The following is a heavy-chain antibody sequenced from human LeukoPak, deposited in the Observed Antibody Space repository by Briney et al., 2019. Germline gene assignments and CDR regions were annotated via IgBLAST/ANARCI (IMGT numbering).Heavy chain of an antibody. CDR2: IYTSGST. CDR3: ARVWDVGYSYGPFDI. V-gene: IGHV4-61*02. D-gene: IGHD5-18*01. Sequence: SETLSLTRTVSGGPISSGSYYWSWIRQAAGKGLEWIGRIYTSGSTNYNPSLKSRVTISVDTSKNQFSLKLSSVTAADTAVYYCARVWDVGYSYGPFDIWGQGTMVTVSS. CDR1: GGPISSGSYY. J-gene: IGHJ3*02.